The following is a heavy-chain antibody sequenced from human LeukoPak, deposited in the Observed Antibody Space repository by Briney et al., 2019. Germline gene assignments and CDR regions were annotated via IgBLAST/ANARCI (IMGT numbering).Heavy chain of an antibody. J-gene: IGHJ4*02. V-gene: IGHV3-30*18. Sequence: GRSLRLSCAASGFTFSSYGMHWVRQAPGKGLEWVAVTSYDGSNKYYADSVKGRFTISRDNSKNTLYLQMNSLRAEDTAVYYCAKDLGVAAAVDYWGQGTLVTVSS. D-gene: IGHD6-13*01. CDR3: AKDLGVAAAVDY. CDR1: GFTFSSYG. CDR2: TSYDGSNK.